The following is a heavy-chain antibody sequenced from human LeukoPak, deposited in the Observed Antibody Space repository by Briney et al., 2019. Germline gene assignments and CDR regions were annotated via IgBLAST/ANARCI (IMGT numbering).Heavy chain of an antibody. Sequence: HGASVKVSCKASGYTFTGYYMHWVRRAPGQGLEWMGWINPNSGGTNYAQKFQGRGTMTRDTSITTAYMELSRLRPDDKARYYCSRSPHILTGENSDYWGQGTLVTVFS. CDR2: INPNSGGT. D-gene: IGHD3-9*01. CDR1: GYTFTGYY. J-gene: IGHJ4*02. CDR3: SRSPHILTGENSDY. V-gene: IGHV1-2*02.